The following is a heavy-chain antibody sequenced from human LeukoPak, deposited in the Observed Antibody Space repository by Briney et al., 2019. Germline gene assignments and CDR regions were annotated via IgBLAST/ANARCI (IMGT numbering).Heavy chain of an antibody. CDR2: IYHSGST. CDR1: GGSISSSNW. CDR3: AREHSSGPLYYGMDV. D-gene: IGHD6-19*01. V-gene: IGHV4-4*02. J-gene: IGHJ6*02. Sequence: SGTLSLTCAVSGGSISSSNWWSWVRPPPGKGLEWIGEIYHSGSTNYNPSLKSRVTISVDKSKNQFSLKLSSVTAADTAVYYCAREHSSGPLYYGMDVWGQGTTVTVSS.